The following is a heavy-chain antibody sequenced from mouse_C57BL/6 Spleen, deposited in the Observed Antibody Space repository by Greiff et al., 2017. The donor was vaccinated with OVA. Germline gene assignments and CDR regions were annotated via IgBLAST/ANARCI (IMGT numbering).Heavy chain of an antibody. V-gene: IGHV1-61*01. CDR1: GYTFTSYW. Sequence: QVHVKQSGAELVRPGSSVKLSCQASGYTFTSYWMDWVKQRPGQGLEWIGNIYPSASETHYNQKFKDKATLTVDKSSSTAYMQLSSLTAEDSAVYYGARRGMITRAWFADWGQGTLVTVSA. CDR3: ARRGMITRAWFAD. CDR2: IYPSASET. J-gene: IGHJ3*01. D-gene: IGHD2-4*01.